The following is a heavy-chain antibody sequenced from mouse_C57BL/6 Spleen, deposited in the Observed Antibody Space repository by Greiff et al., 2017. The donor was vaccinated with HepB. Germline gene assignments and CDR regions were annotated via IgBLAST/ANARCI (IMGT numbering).Heavy chain of an antibody. CDR2: ISDGGSYT. J-gene: IGHJ1*03. CDR1: GFTFSSYA. V-gene: IGHV5-4*01. Sequence: VQLVESGGGLVKPGGSLKLSCAASGFTFSSYAMSWVRQTPEKRLEWVATISDGGSYTYYPDNVKGRFTISRDNAKNNLYLQMSHLKSEDTAMYYCARGDFDVWGTGTTVTVSS. CDR3: ARGDFDV.